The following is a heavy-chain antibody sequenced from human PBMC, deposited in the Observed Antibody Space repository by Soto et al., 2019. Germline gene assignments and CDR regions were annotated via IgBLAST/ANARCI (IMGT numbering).Heavy chain of an antibody. CDR3: ARGSSGYEWGGYYFDY. Sequence: PGESLKISCKGSGYSFTSYWIGWVRQMPGKGLEWMGIIYPGDSDTRYSPSFQGQVTISADKSISTAYLQWSSLKASDTAMYYCARGSSGYEWGGYYFDYWGQGTLVTVSS. CDR1: GYSFTSYW. D-gene: IGHD5-12*01. J-gene: IGHJ4*02. V-gene: IGHV5-51*01. CDR2: IYPGDSDT.